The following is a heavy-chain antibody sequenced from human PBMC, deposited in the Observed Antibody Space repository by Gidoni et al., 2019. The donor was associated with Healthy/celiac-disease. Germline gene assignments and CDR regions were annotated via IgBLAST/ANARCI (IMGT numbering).Heavy chain of an antibody. CDR2: IYTSGST. J-gene: IGHJ4*02. CDR3: ARGRAEQLVHHYFDY. Sequence: QVQLQESGPGLVKPSQTLSLTCTVPGGSISSGSYYWSWIRQPAGKGLEWIGRIYTSGSTNYNPSLKSRVTISVDTSKNQFYLKLSSVTAADTAVYYCARGRAEQLVHHYFDYWGQGTLVTVSS. D-gene: IGHD6-6*01. CDR1: GGSISSGSYY. V-gene: IGHV4-61*02.